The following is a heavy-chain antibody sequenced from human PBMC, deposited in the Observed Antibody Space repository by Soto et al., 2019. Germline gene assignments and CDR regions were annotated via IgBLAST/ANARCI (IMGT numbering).Heavy chain of an antibody. CDR1: EVALSNHS. D-gene: IGHD5-12*01. V-gene: IGHV3-21*01. Sequence: SLPCPASEVALSNHSMNGVRQAPGKGLEWVSSISSSSSYIYYADSVKGRFTISRDNAKNSLYLQMNSLRAEDTAVYYCASHEYSGYDWQSAFWGHGTPVTVS. J-gene: IGHJ1*01. CDR2: ISSSSSYI. CDR3: ASHEYSGYDWQSAF.